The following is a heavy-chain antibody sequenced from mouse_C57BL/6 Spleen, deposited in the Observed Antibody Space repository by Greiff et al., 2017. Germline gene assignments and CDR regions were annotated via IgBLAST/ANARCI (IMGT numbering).Heavy chain of an antibody. CDR2: IRNKANGYTT. CDR1: GFTFTDYY. D-gene: IGHD1-1*01. J-gene: IGHJ2*01. Sequence: EVKLMESGGGLVQPGGSLSLSCAASGFTFTDYYMSWVRQPPGKALEWLGFIRNKANGYTTEYSASVKGRFTISRDNSQSILYLQMNALRAEDSATYYCARWLRFFDYWGQGTTLTVSS. V-gene: IGHV7-3*01. CDR3: ARWLRFFDY.